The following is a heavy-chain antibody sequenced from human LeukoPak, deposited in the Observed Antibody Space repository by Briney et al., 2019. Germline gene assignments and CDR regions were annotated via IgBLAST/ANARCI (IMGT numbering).Heavy chain of an antibody. J-gene: IGHJ4*02. CDR3: ARGSVYYDILTGYYSY. CDR2: IKQDGSEK. CDR1: GFTFSSYW. Sequence: LPGGSLRLSCAASGFTFSSYWMSWVRQAPGKGLEWVANIKQDGSEKYYVDSVKGRFTISRDNAKNSLYLQMNSLRAEDTAVYYCARGSVYYDILTGYYSYWGQGTLVTVPS. D-gene: IGHD3-9*01. V-gene: IGHV3-7*03.